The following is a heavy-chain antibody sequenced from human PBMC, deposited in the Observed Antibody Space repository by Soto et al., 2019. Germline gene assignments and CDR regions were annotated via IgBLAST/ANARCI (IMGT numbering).Heavy chain of an antibody. Sequence: QVQLQESGPGLVKPSETLSLTCAVSGGSISRYYCMWIRQPPGKGLESIVYLYYGRSANYNPSLKSRVTLSVDTSTNQCSLTLSSMTAADTAVYYCALRSMAVVPEYWGQGTLVTVSS. J-gene: IGHJ4*02. CDR3: ALRSMAVVPEY. V-gene: IGHV4-59*01. CDR2: LYYGRSA. CDR1: GGSISRYY. D-gene: IGHD3-22*01.